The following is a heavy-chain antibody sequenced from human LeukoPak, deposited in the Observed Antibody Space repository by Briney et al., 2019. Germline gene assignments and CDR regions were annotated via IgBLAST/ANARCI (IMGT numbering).Heavy chain of an antibody. J-gene: IGHJ4*02. CDR2: IYHSGSA. V-gene: IGHV4-4*02. CDR3: XXXXXTALVTGDY. D-gene: IGHD5-18*01. Sequence: XWVRXXPXXGXXXIGEIYHSGSAXYNPSLKSRXTISVXXXXXXLSLKLISVTAADTAVYYXXXXXXTALVTGDYWGQGTLVTVSS.